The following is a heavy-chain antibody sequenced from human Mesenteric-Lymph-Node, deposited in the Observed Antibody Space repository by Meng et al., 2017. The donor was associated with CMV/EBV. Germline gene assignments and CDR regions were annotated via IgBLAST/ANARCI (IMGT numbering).Heavy chain of an antibody. Sequence: GGSLRLSCAASGFTFSSYAMHWVRQAPGKGLEYVSAISSNGGSTYYADSVKGRFTISRDNSKNTLYLQMGSLRAEDMAVYYCARSSGSYLVGPPHHYYYYGMDVWGQGTTVTVSS. CDR1: GFTFSSYA. J-gene: IGHJ6*02. D-gene: IGHD3-10*01. CDR2: ISSNGGST. CDR3: ARSSGSYLVGPPHHYYYYGMDV. V-gene: IGHV3-64*02.